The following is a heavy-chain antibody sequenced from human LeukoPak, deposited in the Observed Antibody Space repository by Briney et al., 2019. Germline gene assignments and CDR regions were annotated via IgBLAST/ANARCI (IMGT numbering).Heavy chain of an antibody. CDR2: ISYDGSNK. J-gene: IGHJ4*02. D-gene: IGHD6-19*01. CDR1: GLTFSSYG. V-gene: IGHV3-30*18. Sequence: PGGSLRLSCAASGLTFSSYGMHWVRQAPGKGLEWVAVISYDGSNKYYADSVKGRFTISRDNSKNTLYLQMNSLRAEDTAVYYCAKDLTYSSGLDYWGQGTLVTVSS. CDR3: AKDLTYSSGLDY.